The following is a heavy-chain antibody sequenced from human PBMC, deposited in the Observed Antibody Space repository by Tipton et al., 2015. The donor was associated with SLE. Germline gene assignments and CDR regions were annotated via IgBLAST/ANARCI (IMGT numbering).Heavy chain of an antibody. CDR3: ATSISSSWWGGAAFDI. D-gene: IGHD6-13*01. CDR1: GGSISSYY. J-gene: IGHJ3*02. Sequence: TLSLTCTVSGGSISSYYWSWIRQPPGKGLEWIGYMYYSGITNYNPSLESRLTTSVDTSKNQFSLKLNSVTAADTAVYYCATSISSSWWGGAAFDIWGQGTMVTVSS. CDR2: MYYSGIT. V-gene: IGHV4-59*12.